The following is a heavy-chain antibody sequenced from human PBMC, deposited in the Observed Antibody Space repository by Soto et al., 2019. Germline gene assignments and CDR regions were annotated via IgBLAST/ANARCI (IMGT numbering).Heavy chain of an antibody. Sequence: QVQLVESGGGVVQPGRSLRLSCAASGFTFSSYGMHWVRQAPGKGLEWVALIWYDGSLNYYGDSVKGRFTISRDNSKNTLSLQMNSLRDEDTAVYYCARERPADGAFYYFDYWRQGTPVTVSS. J-gene: IGHJ4*02. V-gene: IGHV3-33*08. CDR2: IWYDGSLN. CDR1: GFTFSSYG. CDR3: ARERPADGAFYYFDY. D-gene: IGHD2-8*01.